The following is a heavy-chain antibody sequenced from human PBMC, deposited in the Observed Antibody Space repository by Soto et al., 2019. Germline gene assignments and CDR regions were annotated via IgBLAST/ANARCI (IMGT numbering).Heavy chain of an antibody. V-gene: IGHV3-30*18. Sequence: QVQLVESGGGVVQPGRSLRLSCAASGFTFSSYGMHWVRQAPGKGLEWVAVISYDGSNKYYADSVKGRFTISRDNSKNTLYLQMNSLRAEHTAVYYCAKSDSGGSCPDYWGQGTLVTVSS. CDR1: GFTFSSYG. D-gene: IGHD2-15*01. CDR2: ISYDGSNK. J-gene: IGHJ4*02. CDR3: AKSDSGGSCPDY.